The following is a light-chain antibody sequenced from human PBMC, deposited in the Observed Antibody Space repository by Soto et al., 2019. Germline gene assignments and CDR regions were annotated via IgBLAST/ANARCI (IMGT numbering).Light chain of an antibody. CDR1: QTISTY. Sequence: DIQMTQSPSSLSASVGDRVTITCRASQTISTYLNWYQQKPGKAPKLLIYAASHLQSGVPSRFSGSGSGTAFTLTINSLQPEDFATYFCQQSYSTVWTFGQGTRVEVK. V-gene: IGKV1-39*01. CDR2: AAS. CDR3: QQSYSTVWT. J-gene: IGKJ1*01.